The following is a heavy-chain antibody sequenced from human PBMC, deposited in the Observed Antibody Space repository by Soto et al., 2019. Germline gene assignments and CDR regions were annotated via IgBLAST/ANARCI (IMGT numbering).Heavy chain of an antibody. V-gene: IGHV1-18*01. CDR2: ISAYNGNT. J-gene: IGHJ5*02. CDR1: GYTFTSYG. Sequence: ASVNVSCKASGYTFTSYGISWVRQAPGQGLEWMGWISAYNGNTNYAQKLQGRVTMTTDTSTSTAYMELRSLRSDDTAVYYCARDEAPHRASDWFDPWGQGTLVTVSS. D-gene: IGHD3-10*01. CDR3: ARDEAPHRASDWFDP.